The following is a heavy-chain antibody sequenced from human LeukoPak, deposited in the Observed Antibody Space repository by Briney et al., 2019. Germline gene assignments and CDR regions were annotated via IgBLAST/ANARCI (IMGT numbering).Heavy chain of an antibody. Sequence: PSGTLSLTCIVSGASINTHYWTWIRQPPGKGLEWIGYIYFSGSTTFNPSLKSRVTMSIDSSKNQFSLRLNSVTAADTAVYFCVREEVAGFHYWGQGTLVTVSS. CDR1: GASINTHY. J-gene: IGHJ4*02. D-gene: IGHD5-12*01. CDR2: IYFSGST. CDR3: VREEVAGFHY. V-gene: IGHV4-59*11.